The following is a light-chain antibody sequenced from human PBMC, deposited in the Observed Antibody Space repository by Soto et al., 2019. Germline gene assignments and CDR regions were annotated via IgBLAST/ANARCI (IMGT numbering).Light chain of an antibody. CDR3: HHYSYRLS. J-gene: IGKJ4*01. Sequence: EIVMTQSPATLSVSPGERATLSCRASQSVSSNLVWYQQKPGQAPRLLIYGGSTRATGIPARFSGSGSGTEFALTISSLQSEDFAVYYCHHYSYRLSFGGGTRVEIK. CDR1: QSVSSN. CDR2: GGS. V-gene: IGKV3-15*01.